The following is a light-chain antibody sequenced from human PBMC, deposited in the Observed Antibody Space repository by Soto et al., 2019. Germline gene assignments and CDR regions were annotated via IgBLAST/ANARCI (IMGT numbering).Light chain of an antibody. CDR1: SSDVGSYNT. CDR3: SSETSSKTLL. Sequence: QSALTQPVSVSGSPGQSITISCTGTSSDVGSYNTVSWYQQHPGKVPKLLIYEVNNRPSGVSNRFSASKSGNTASLTISGLQAEDEADYYCSSETSSKTLLFGGVTKLTVL. CDR2: EVN. V-gene: IGLV2-14*01. J-gene: IGLJ3*02.